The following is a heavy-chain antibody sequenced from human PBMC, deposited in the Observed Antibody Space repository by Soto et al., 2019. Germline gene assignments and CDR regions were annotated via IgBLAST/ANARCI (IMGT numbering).Heavy chain of an antibody. D-gene: IGHD2-15*01. V-gene: IGHV1-69*02. CDR2: IIPILGIA. J-gene: IGHJ5*02. CDR1: GGTFSSYT. Sequence: ASVKVSCKASGGTFSSYTISWVRQAPGQGLEWMGRIIPILGIANYAQKFQGRVTITADKSTSTAYMELSSLRSEDTAVYYCARLYCSGGSCYSGWFDPWGQGTLVTVSS. CDR3: ARLYCSGGSCYSGWFDP.